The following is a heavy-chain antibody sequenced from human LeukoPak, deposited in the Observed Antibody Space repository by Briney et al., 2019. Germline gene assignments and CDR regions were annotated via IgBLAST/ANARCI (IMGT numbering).Heavy chain of an antibody. V-gene: IGHV3-30*04. CDR3: AKDIHSWAVAVAGENWLDP. Sequence: QTGGSLRLSCAASGFTFSSYAMHWVRQAPGKGLEWVAVISYDGSNKYYADSVKGRFTIARDTSKSTVYLQMNSLRAEDTAVYYCAKDIHSWAVAVAGENWLDPWGQGTLVTVSS. D-gene: IGHD6-19*01. CDR2: ISYDGSNK. CDR1: GFTFSSYA. J-gene: IGHJ5*02.